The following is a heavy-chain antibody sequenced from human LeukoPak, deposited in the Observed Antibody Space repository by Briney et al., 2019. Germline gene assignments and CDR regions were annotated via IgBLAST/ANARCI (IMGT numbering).Heavy chain of an antibody. CDR2: INPSGGST. D-gene: IGHD6-6*01. CDR3: ARGSIAARGGYFDY. Sequence: ASVKVSCTTSGYTFTSYYIHWVRQAPGQGLEWMGIINPSGGSTSNAQKLQGRVTMTRDTSTSTVYMELSSLRSEDTAVYYCARGSIAARGGYFDYWGQGTLVTVSS. J-gene: IGHJ4*02. V-gene: IGHV1-46*01. CDR1: GYTFTSYY.